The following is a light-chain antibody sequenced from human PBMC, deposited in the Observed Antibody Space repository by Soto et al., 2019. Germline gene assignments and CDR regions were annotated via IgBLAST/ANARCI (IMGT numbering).Light chain of an antibody. CDR1: QSISGNY. V-gene: IGKV3-20*01. J-gene: IGKJ5*01. Sequence: EFVLTQSPGTLSLSPGEGATLSCRASQSISGNYLAWYQQKPGQAPRLLIYGASNRATGIPERFSGSGSGTDFTLTISRLEPQDSAIYYCQQYVISVTFGQGTRLEI. CDR2: GAS. CDR3: QQYVISVT.